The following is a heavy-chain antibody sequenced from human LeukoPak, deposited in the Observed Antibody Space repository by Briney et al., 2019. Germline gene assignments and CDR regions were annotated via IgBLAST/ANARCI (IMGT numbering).Heavy chain of an antibody. CDR1: GFTFSNAW. CDR2: IKSKTDGGTT. J-gene: IGHJ4*02. V-gene: IGHV3-15*01. D-gene: IGHD6-13*01. CDR3: TTDLLYPGAGTPTTLFDY. Sequence: PGGSLRLSCAASGFTFSNAWMSRVRQAPGKGLEWVGRIKSKTDGGTTDYAAPVKGRFTISRDDSKNTLYLQMNSLKTEDTAVYYCTTDLLYPGAGTPTTLFDYWGQGALVTVSS.